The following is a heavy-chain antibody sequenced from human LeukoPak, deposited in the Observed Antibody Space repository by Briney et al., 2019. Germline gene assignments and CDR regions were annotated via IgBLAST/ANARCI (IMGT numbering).Heavy chain of an antibody. D-gene: IGHD3-10*01. Sequence: PSETLSLTCTVSGGSISGYYWSWIRQPPGKRLEWIGFIYYSGSTKYNPSLKSRVTISVDTSKNQFSLKLTSVTAADTAVYYCARYGSGSYSDDHFQHWGQGTLVTVSS. V-gene: IGHV4-59*08. J-gene: IGHJ1*01. CDR3: ARYGSGSYSDDHFQH. CDR2: IYYSGST. CDR1: GGSISGYY.